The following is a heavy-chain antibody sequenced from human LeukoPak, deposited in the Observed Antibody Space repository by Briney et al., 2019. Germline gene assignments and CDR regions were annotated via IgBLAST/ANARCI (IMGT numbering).Heavy chain of an antibody. V-gene: IGHV4-34*01. CDR3: ARRGVVPAARRQFDY. D-gene: IGHD2-2*01. J-gene: IGHJ4*02. Sequence: SETLSLTCAVYGGSFSGYSWSWIRQPPGKGLEWIGEISHSGSTNYNPSLKSRVTISVDTSKNQFSLKLNSVTAADAAVYYCARRGVVPAARRQFDYWGQGTLVTVSS. CDR1: GGSFSGYS. CDR2: ISHSGST.